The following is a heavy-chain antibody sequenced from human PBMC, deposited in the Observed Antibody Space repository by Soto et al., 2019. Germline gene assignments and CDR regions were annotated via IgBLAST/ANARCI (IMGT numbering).Heavy chain of an antibody. CDR1: EFTFSTYA. CDR2: MSYDGTKK. V-gene: IGHV3-30-3*01. CDR3: ARGDTSSSDAFDI. D-gene: IGHD2-2*01. Sequence: GGSLRLSCAASEFTFSTYAINWVRQAPGKGLEWVSVMSYDGTKKYYTDPVKGRFTISRDNSKNTLYLQMNSLRTEDTAVYYCARGDTSSSDAFDIWGQGTMVTVSS. J-gene: IGHJ3*02.